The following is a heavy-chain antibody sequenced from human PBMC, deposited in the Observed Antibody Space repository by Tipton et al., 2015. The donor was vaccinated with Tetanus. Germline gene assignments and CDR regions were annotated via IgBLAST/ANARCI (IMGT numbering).Heavy chain of an antibody. V-gene: IGHV1-18*01. J-gene: IGHJ5*02. Sequence: QLVQSGAEVKKPGASVKVSCKASGYTFKHYGVNWVRQAPGQGLEWMGWISPFNENVNYAEKFRGRLTMTTDRSTATGYMDLRSLKSDDTAIYYCARGRGLGPHEYLEHWGQGTLVTVS. CDR3: ARGRGLGPHEYLEH. D-gene: IGHD3/OR15-3a*01. CDR2: ISPFNENV. CDR1: GYTFKHYG.